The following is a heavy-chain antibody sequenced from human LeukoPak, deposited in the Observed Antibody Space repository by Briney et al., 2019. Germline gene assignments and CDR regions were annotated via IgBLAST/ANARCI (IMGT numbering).Heavy chain of an antibody. J-gene: IGHJ4*02. V-gene: IGHV4-59*01. CDR1: GGSISSYY. Sequence: PSETLSLTCTVSGGSISSYYWSWSRQPPGKGLDWIGYIYFSGSTNYNPSLKGRVTISVDTSKNQFSLKLSSVTAADTAVYYCARHGPDSSGWALHYLDYWGQGTLVTVSS. D-gene: IGHD3-22*01. CDR2: IYFSGST. CDR3: ARHGPDSSGWALHYLDY.